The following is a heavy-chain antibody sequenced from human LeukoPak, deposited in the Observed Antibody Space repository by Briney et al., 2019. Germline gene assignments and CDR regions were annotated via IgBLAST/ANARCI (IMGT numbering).Heavy chain of an antibody. D-gene: IGHD4-17*01. Sequence: GGSLRLSCAASGFTFSSYEMNWVRQAPGKGLERVSYISSSGSTIYYADSVKGRFTISRDNAKNSLYLQMNSLRAEDTAVYYCARDVTTVTTGTLGYWGQGTLVTVSS. CDR2: ISSSGSTI. J-gene: IGHJ4*02. CDR1: GFTFSSYE. V-gene: IGHV3-48*03. CDR3: ARDVTTVTTGTLGY.